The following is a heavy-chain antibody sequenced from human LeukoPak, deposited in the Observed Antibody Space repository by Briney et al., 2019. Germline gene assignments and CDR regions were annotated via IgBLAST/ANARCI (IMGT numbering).Heavy chain of an antibody. CDR3: ARAFISIYSGYDSTRFDP. CDR2: IYYSGST. J-gene: IGHJ5*02. CDR1: GGSISSGGYY. D-gene: IGHD5-12*01. Sequence: SETLSLTCTVSGGSISSGGYYWSWIRQHPGKGLEWIGYIYYSGSTYYNPSLKSRVTISVDTSKNQFSLKLSSVTAADTAVYYCARAFISIYSGYDSTRFDPWGQGTLVTVSS. V-gene: IGHV4-31*03.